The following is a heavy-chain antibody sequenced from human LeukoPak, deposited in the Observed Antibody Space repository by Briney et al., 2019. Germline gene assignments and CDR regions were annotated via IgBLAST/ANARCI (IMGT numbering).Heavy chain of an antibody. J-gene: IGHJ1*01. CDR2: ISGSGGST. CDR3: AKDPHYYDSRDAEYFQH. D-gene: IGHD3-22*01. Sequence: GGSLRLSCAASGFTFRTSGMNWVRQAPGKGLEWVSAISGSGGSTYYADSVKGRFTISRDNSKNTLYLQMNSLRAEDTAVYYCAKDPHYYDSRDAEYFQHWGQGTLVTLSS. CDR1: GFTFRTSG. V-gene: IGHV3-23*01.